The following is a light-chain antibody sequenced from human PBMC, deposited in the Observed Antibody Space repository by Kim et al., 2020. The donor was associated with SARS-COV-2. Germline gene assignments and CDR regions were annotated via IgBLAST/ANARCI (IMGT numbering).Light chain of an antibody. J-gene: IGLJ1*01. Sequence: SSELTQDPAVSVALGQTVRITCQGDSLGSYNGNWYQQKPGQAPVVVIYGYNNRPSGIPARFSGSRSGNTASLTITGAQAEDEADYYCNSRYSSGYQFVFGTGTKVTVL. CDR1: SLGSYN. CDR3: NSRYSSGYQFV. CDR2: GYN. V-gene: IGLV3-19*01.